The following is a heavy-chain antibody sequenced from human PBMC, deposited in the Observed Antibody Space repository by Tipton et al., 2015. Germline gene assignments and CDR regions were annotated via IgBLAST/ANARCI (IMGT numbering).Heavy chain of an antibody. CDR3: ARNSAYYSAMDV. J-gene: IGHJ6*02. D-gene: IGHD1-26*01. CDR1: GFTFSSYA. Sequence: QLVQSGGGVVQPGRSLRLSCAASGFTFSSYAMHWVRQAPGKGLEWVGFISYDGSHKYYADSVRGRFTVSRDNSKNTLYLQMVSLRAEDTALYYCARNSAYYSAMDVWGQGTTVTVSS. CDR2: ISYDGSHK. V-gene: IGHV3-30*07.